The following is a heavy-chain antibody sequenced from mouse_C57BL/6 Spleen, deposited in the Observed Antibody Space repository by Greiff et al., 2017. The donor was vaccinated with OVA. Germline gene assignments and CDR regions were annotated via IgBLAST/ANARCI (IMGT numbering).Heavy chain of an antibody. CDR3: ARSGYDYDEEGAMDY. J-gene: IGHJ4*01. V-gene: IGHV1-4*01. Sequence: VQLQQSGAELARPGASVKMSCKASGYTFTSYTMHWVKQRPGQGLEWIGYINPSSGYTKYNQKFKDKATLTADKSSSTAYMQLSSLTSEDSAVYYCARSGYDYDEEGAMDYWGQGTSVTVSS. CDR1: GYTFTSYT. D-gene: IGHD2-4*01. CDR2: INPSSGYT.